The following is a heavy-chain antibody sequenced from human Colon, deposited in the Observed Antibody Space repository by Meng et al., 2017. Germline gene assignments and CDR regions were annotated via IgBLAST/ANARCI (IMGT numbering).Heavy chain of an antibody. CDR1: GFSLSTSGVG. CDR2: IYWNDDK. CDR3: AHSGDHYGSGSYYKEGNWFDP. V-gene: IGHV2-5*01. J-gene: IGHJ5*02. Sequence: SGPTLVKPTQTLTLTCTFSGFSLSTSGVGVGWIRQPPGKALEWLALIYWNDDKRYSPSLKSRLTITKDTSKNQVVLTMTNMDPVDTATYYCAHSGDHYGSGSYYKEGNWFDPWGQGTLVTVSS. D-gene: IGHD3-10*01.